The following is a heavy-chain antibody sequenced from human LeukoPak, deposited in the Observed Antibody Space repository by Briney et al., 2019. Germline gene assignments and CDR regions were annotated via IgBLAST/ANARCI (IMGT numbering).Heavy chain of an antibody. CDR3: ARSLDYYGSGSYYPLYYFDY. J-gene: IGHJ4*02. CDR2: INPSGGST. Sequence: ASVKVSCKASGYTFTSYYMHWVRQAPGQGLEWMGIINPSGGSTGYEQKFQGRVTMTRDTSTRTVYMELSSLSSEDTAVYYCARSLDYYGSGSYYPLYYFDYWGQGTLVTVSS. D-gene: IGHD3-10*01. V-gene: IGHV1-46*01. CDR1: GYTFTSYY.